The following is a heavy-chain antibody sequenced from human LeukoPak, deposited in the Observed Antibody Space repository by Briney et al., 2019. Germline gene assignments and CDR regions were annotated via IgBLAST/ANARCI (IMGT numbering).Heavy chain of an antibody. D-gene: IGHD3-22*01. CDR2: ISADPANT. Sequence: GSSVKVSCKASGYTFTNYGVSWVRQDPGQGLEWMGWISADPANTNYAQKLEGRVTMTTDTSTTTAYMELRRLRSDDTAVYYCARSGVGYFYDSSGYYPLDYWGQGTLVTVSS. J-gene: IGHJ4*02. CDR1: GYTFTNYG. CDR3: ARSGVGYFYDSSGYYPLDY. V-gene: IGHV1-18*01.